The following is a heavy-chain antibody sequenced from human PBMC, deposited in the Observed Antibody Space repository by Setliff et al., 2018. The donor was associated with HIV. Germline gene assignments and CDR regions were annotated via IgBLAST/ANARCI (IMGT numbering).Heavy chain of an antibody. J-gene: IGHJ3*01. V-gene: IGHV1-46*01. Sequence: GASVKVSCKTSGYTFTAFYIHWVRQAPGQGLEWLGVINPSDGFTTRAQKFQGRVTITTDESTSTAYMDLSSLKSEDTAIYYCARTSGDAYNYEGAFDVWGQGTLVTVSS. CDR1: GYTFTAFY. CDR2: INPSDGFT. D-gene: IGHD5-12*01. CDR3: ARTSGDAYNYEGAFDV.